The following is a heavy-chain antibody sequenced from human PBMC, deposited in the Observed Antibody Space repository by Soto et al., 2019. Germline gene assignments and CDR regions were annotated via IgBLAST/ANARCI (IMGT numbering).Heavy chain of an antibody. Sequence: QVQLVESGGGVVQPGRSLRLSCAASGFIFSSFSMHWLRQAPGKGLEWVAVISYDGREMHYADSVKGRFTISRANAQNTLFLQMNSLRAEDSAVYYCAKGYIAAAGVLDAFDIWGQGAMVTVSS. D-gene: IGHD6-13*01. CDR3: AKGYIAAAGVLDAFDI. J-gene: IGHJ3*02. CDR2: ISYDGREM. CDR1: GFIFSSFS. V-gene: IGHV3-30*18.